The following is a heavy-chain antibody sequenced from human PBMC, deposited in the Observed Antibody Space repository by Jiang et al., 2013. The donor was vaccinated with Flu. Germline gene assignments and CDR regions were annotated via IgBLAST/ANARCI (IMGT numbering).Heavy chain of an antibody. V-gene: IGHV3-13*05. CDR3: AREGQYCTNGVCSNYFDY. CDR2: IGTAGDP. D-gene: IGHD2-8*01. Sequence: AASGFTFSSYDIHWVRQATGKGLEWVSAIGTAGDPYYPGSVKGRFTISRENAKNSLYLQMNSLRAGDTAVYYCAREGQYCTNGVCSNYFDYWGQGTLVTVSS. CDR1: GFTFSSYD. J-gene: IGHJ4*02.